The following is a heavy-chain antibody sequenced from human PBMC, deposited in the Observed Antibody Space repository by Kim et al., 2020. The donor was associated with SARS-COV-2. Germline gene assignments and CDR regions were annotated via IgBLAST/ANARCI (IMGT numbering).Heavy chain of an antibody. CDR3: ARENTLRLGELSWLDAFGI. CDR2: ISSSSSYI. CDR1: GFTFSSYS. J-gene: IGHJ3*02. Sequence: GGSLRLSCAASGFTFSSYSMNWVRQAPGKGLEWVSSISSSSSYIYYADSLKGRFTISRDNAKNSLYLQMNSLRAEDTAVYYCARENTLRLGELSWLDAFGIWGQGTMVTVSS. D-gene: IGHD3-16*02. V-gene: IGHV3-21*04.